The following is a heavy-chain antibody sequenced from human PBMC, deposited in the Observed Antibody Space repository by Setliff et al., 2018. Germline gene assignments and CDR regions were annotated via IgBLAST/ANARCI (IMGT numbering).Heavy chain of an antibody. CDR2: INWSGGSR. V-gene: IGHV3-20*04. CDR1: GFTFDVSG. D-gene: IGHD3-22*01. J-gene: IGHJ3*02. CDR3: AREKKARSPDSSGRMEDAFDI. Sequence: PGGSLRLSCGTSGFTFDVSGMSWVRQAPGKGLEWVSSINWSGGSRAYADSVKGRFTISRDNAKNSMYLEMNSLRAEDTAFYYCAREKKARSPDSSGRMEDAFDIWGQGTMVTGS.